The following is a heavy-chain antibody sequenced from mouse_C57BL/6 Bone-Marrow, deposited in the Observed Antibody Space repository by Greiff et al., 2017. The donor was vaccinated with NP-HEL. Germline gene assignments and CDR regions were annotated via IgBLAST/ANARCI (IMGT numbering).Heavy chain of an antibody. V-gene: IGHV2-9-1*01. J-gene: IGHJ4*01. CDR1: GFSLTSYA. CDR3: ASLLWPFFYAMDY. D-gene: IGHD2-1*01. CDR2: IWTGGGT. Sequence: QVQLQQSGPGLVAPSQSLSITCTVSGFSLTSYAISWVRQPPGKGLEWLGVIWTGGGTNYNSALKSRLSISKDNSKSQVFLKMNSLQTDDTARYYCASLLWPFFYAMDYWGQGTSVTVSS.